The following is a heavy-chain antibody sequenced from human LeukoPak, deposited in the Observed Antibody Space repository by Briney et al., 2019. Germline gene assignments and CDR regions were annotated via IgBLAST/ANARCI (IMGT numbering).Heavy chain of an antibody. D-gene: IGHD6-19*01. CDR3: AKQIGASGWYNFDY. J-gene: IGHJ4*02. CDR1: GFTFSNYA. Sequence: QPGGSLRLSCAASGFTFSNYAMSWVRQAPGKGLEWVSSISGSDDSTDYADSVKGRFTIARDTSKNTLYLQMNSLRAEDTALYFCAKQIGASGWYNFDYWGQGTLVTVSS. V-gene: IGHV3-23*01. CDR2: ISGSDDST.